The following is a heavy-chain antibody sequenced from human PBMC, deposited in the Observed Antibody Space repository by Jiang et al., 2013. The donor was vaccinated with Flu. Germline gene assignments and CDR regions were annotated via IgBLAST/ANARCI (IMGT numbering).Heavy chain of an antibody. Sequence: KPTQTLTLTCTFSGVSLSTRGTRVSWIRQPPGKALEWLARIDWDDDKFYSTSLKTRLTISKDTSKNQVVLTMTNMDPVDTATYYCARIRPEGSSFDYWDQGTLVTVSS. CDR3: ARIRPEGSSFDY. CDR1: GVSLSTRGTR. J-gene: IGHJ4*02. CDR2: IDWDDDK. V-gene: IGHV2-70*04. D-gene: IGHD6-6*01.